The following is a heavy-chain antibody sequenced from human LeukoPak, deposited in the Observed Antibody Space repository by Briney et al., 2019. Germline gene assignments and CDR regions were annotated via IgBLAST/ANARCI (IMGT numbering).Heavy chain of an antibody. D-gene: IGHD2-2*01. V-gene: IGHV4-34*01. Sequence: SETLSLTCAVYGGSFSGYYWSWIRQPPGKGLEWIGEINHSGSTNYNPSLKSRVTISVDTSKNQFSLKLSSVTAADTAVYYCARKGDTVLVPATFQIEPWGQGTLVTVSS. CDR1: GGSFSGYY. CDR3: ARKGDTVLVPATFQIEP. CDR2: INHSGST. J-gene: IGHJ5*02.